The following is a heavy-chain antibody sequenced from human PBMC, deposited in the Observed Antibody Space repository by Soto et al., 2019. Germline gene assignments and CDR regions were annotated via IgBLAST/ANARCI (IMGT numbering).Heavy chain of an antibody. J-gene: IGHJ6*02. Sequence: GAAVKVSCRAAGDSFTSYCCSWVRQALGQGLVWMGWISACNGNTKYAQDLQGRVTMTTDTSTSTAYMELRSLRSDDTAVYYCARFSGGSYNTYYFYYGMDVWGQGTTVTVSS. CDR3: ARFSGGSYNTYYFYYGMDV. CDR1: GDSFTSYC. V-gene: IGHV1-18*04. CDR2: ISACNGNT. D-gene: IGHD2-15*01.